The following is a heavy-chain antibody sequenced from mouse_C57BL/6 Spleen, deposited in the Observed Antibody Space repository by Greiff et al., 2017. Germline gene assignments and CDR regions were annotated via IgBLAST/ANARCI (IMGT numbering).Heavy chain of an antibody. D-gene: IGHD2-3*01. J-gene: IGHJ1*03. CDR2: INYDGSST. CDR3: AREDYDGYYWYFDV. Sequence: EVMLVESEGGLVQPGSSMKLSCTASGFTFSDYYMAWVRQVPEKGLEWVANINYDGSSTYYLDSLKSRFIISRDNAKNILYLQMSSLKSEDTATYYCAREDYDGYYWYFDVWGTGTTVTVSS. V-gene: IGHV5-16*01. CDR1: GFTFSDYY.